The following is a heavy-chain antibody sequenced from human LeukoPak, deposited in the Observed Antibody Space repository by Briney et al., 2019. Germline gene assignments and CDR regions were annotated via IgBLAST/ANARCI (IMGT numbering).Heavy chain of an antibody. V-gene: IGHV1-69*01. J-gene: IGHJ6*03. CDR1: GGTFSSYA. CDR2: IIPIFGTA. D-gene: IGHD2-2*02. CDR3: ASGDIVVVPAAIYHYYYYMDV. Sequence: SVKVSCKASGGTFSSYAISWVRQAPGQGLEWMGGIIPIFGTANYAQKFQGRVTITADESTSTAYMELSSLRSEDTAVYYCASGDIVVVPAAIYHYYYYMDVWGKGTTVTVSS.